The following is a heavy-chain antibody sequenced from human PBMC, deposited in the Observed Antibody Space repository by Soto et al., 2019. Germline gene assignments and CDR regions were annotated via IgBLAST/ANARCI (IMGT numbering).Heavy chain of an antibody. CDR2: INAGNGNT. CDR3: ARDPNDSSAHYHHYYYGMDV. Sequence: ASVKVSSKASGYTFTSYGIHWVRQAPGQRLEWTGWINAGNGNTKYSEKFQGRVTITRDTSASTAYLELSSLRSEDTAVYYCARDPNDSSAHYHHYYYGMDVWGQGTTVTVSS. J-gene: IGHJ6*02. CDR1: GYTFTSYG. D-gene: IGHD3-22*01. V-gene: IGHV1-3*01.